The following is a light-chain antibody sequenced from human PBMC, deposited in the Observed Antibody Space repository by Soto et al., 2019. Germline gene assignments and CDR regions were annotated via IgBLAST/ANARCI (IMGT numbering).Light chain of an antibody. Sequence: DIQMTQSPSSVSASVGDSLTITCRASQGITSWVAWYQHKPGRAPKLLIYAASRLQSGVPSRFSRSGSGTDFTLTISSLQPEDFGTYYCQQTSSFPLALGGGTKVEIK. CDR1: QGITSW. CDR3: QQTSSFPLA. V-gene: IGKV1-12*01. J-gene: IGKJ4*01. CDR2: AAS.